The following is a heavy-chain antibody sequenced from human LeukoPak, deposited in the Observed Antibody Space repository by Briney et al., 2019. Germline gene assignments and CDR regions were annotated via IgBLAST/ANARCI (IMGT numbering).Heavy chain of an antibody. CDR1: GGSISSGHSS. CDR2: IYHSGST. D-gene: IGHD1-26*01. Sequence: SSETLSLTCAVSGGSISSGHSSWNWFRQPPGKGLEWIGYIYHSGSTYYNPSLKSRVAISVDRSKNQFSLKLRSATAADTALYYCARGGTAFDIWGQGTMVTVSS. CDR3: ARGGTAFDI. V-gene: IGHV4-30-2*01. J-gene: IGHJ3*02.